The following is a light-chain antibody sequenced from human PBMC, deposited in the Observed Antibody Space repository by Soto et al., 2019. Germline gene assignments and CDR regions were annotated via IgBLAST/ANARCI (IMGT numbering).Light chain of an antibody. CDR3: QQYGSSSMNT. CDR1: QSVTNTY. Sequence: EIVLTQSPGTLSLSPGERAALSCRASQSVTNTYLAWYQLKPGQAPRLLISDASRRATGIPDRFSGSGSGTDFTLTISRLEPEDFAVYYCQQYGSSSMNTFGQGTKLEIK. J-gene: IGKJ2*01. CDR2: DAS. V-gene: IGKV3-20*01.